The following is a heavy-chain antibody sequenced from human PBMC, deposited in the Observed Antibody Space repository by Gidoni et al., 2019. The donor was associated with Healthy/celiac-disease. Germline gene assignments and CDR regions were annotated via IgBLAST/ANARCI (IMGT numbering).Heavy chain of an antibody. CDR2: IRYDGSNK. V-gene: IGHV3-30*02. CDR3: AGQIGYY. J-gene: IGHJ4*02. CDR1: GFTFSSYG. Sequence: QVQLVESGGGVVQPGGSLRLSCAASGFTFSSYGMHWVRQAPGKGLEWVAFIRYDGSNKYYADSVKGRFTISRDNSKNTLYLQMNSLRAEDTAVYYCAGQIGYYWGQGTLVTVSS.